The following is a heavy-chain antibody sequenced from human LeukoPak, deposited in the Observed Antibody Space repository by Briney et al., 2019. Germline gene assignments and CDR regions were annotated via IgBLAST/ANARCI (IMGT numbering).Heavy chain of an antibody. CDR3: AREFPHSNYDYVWGSYLGAFDI. Sequence: PSETLSLTCTVSGGSISSSGYYWGWIRQPPGKGLEWIGSIYHSGSTYYNPSLKSRVTISVDTSKNQFSLKLSSVTAADTAVYYCAREFPHSNYDYVWGSYLGAFDIWGQGTMVTVSS. CDR1: GGSISSSGYY. D-gene: IGHD3-16*02. CDR2: IYHSGST. V-gene: IGHV4-39*07. J-gene: IGHJ3*02.